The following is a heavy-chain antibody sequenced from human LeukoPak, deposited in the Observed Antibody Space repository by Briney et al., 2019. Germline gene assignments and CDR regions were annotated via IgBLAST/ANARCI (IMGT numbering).Heavy chain of an antibody. D-gene: IGHD1-14*01. Sequence: ASETLSLTCTVSGGSINNYYWSWLRQPPGKGLEWIGYIYYTGGETNYNPSLKSRLTISVDTSKNQFSLMLTSVTAADTAVYYCARQPGGTAAFDIWAQGTMVTVSS. J-gene: IGHJ3*02. V-gene: IGHV4-59*08. CDR3: ARQPGGTAAFDI. CDR1: GGSINNYY. CDR2: IYYTGGET.